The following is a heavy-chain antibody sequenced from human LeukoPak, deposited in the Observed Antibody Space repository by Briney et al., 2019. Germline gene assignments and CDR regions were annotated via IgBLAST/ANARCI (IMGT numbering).Heavy chain of an antibody. CDR2: VYPDDSDT. CDR1: GYIFTRYC. J-gene: IGHJ4*02. Sequence: GASLQISCKTSGYIFTRYCIAWVRQTPGKGLEWMGIVYPDDSDTRYSPAFQGQVTISADKSITTAYLHWSSLKASDTAVYYCARPSGTYFPFDYWGQGTLVTVSS. CDR3: ARPSGTYFPFDY. V-gene: IGHV5-51*01. D-gene: IGHD1-26*01.